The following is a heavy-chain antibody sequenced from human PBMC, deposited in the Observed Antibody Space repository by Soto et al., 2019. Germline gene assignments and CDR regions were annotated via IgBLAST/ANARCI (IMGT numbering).Heavy chain of an antibody. Sequence: QVQLVQSGAEVKKPGASVKVSCKASGYSFTSYDINWVRQATGQGLEWIGWMNPNTGNRGYVQKFQGRVTMTRDTSTSTAYMELSSLRSDDTAVYYCARKTMVGPTGSYFYALDVWGQGTAVTVSS. J-gene: IGHJ6*02. D-gene: IGHD1-26*01. V-gene: IGHV1-8*01. CDR3: ARKTMVGPTGSYFYALDV. CDR2: MNPNTGNR. CDR1: GYSFTSYD.